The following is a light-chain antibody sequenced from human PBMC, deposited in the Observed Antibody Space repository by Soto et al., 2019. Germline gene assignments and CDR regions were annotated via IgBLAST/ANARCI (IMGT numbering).Light chain of an antibody. CDR2: DVS. Sequence: QAVLTRPRSVCGSPGQSVTISCTGTSSDVGGYNYVSWYQQHPGKAPKLMIYDVSKRPSGVPDRFSGSKSGNTASLTISGLQAEDEADYYCCSYAGSFYVFGTGTKLTVL. CDR1: SSDVGGYNY. J-gene: IGLJ1*01. V-gene: IGLV2-11*01. CDR3: CSYAGSFYV.